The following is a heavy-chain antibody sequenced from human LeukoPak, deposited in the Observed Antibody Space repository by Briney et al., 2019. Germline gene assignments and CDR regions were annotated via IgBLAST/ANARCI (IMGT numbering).Heavy chain of an antibody. J-gene: IGHJ3*02. CDR3: GRSEDAFDI. CDR2: VNYNGS. V-gene: IGHV4-34*01. CDR1: GGSFSGYF. Sequence: SETLSLTCAVDGGSFSGYFWSWIRQPPGKGLEWLGEVNYNGSNYNPSLKSRVTMSLDTSKNQFSLKLRSVTAADTAVYYCGRSEDAFDIWGQGTMVTVSS.